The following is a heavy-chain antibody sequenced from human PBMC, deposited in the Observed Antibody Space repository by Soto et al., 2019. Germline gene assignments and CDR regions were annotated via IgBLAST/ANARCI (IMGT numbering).Heavy chain of an antibody. J-gene: IGHJ6*03. V-gene: IGHV3-11*01. CDR1: GFTFSDYY. D-gene: IGHD3-10*01. CDR2: ISSSGSTI. CDR3: ARARGSDYYYYYMDV. Sequence: GGSLRLSCAASGFTFSDYYMSWIRQAPGKGLEWVSYISSSGSTIYYADSVKGRFTISRDNAKNSLYLQMNSLRAEDTAVYYCARARGSDYYYYYMDVWGKGTTVTVSS.